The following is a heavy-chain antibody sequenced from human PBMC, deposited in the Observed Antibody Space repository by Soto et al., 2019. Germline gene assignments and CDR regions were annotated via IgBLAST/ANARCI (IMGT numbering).Heavy chain of an antibody. D-gene: IGHD6-19*01. CDR1: GFTFSSYW. Sequence: QPGGSLSLSCAASGFTFSSYWMSWVCQAPGKGLERVANIKQDGSEKYYVDSVKGRFTISRDNAKNSLYLQMNSLRAEDTAVYYCARLGIAVASGAFDIWGQGTMDTVSS. V-gene: IGHV3-7*03. J-gene: IGHJ3*02. CDR2: IKQDGSEK. CDR3: ARLGIAVASGAFDI.